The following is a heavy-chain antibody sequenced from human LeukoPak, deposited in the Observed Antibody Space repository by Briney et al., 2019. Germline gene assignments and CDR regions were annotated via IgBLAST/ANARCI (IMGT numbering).Heavy chain of an antibody. J-gene: IGHJ3*02. V-gene: IGHV5-51*01. CDR2: IYPGDSDT. D-gene: IGHD6-6*01. CDR1: GYSFTNYW. Sequence: RHGESLKISCKGSGYSFTNYWIGWVRQMPGKGLEWMGIIYPGDSDTRYSPSFQGQVTISADKSIGTAYLQWSSLKASDTAMYYCARHTGPRPSYAFDIWGQGTMVTVSS. CDR3: ARHTGPRPSYAFDI.